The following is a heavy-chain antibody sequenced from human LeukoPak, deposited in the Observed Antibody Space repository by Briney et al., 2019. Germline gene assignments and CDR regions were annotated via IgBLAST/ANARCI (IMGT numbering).Heavy chain of an antibody. CDR3: ARHKDRAYFDY. CDR1: GYSISSGYY. D-gene: IGHD3-16*01. Sequence: SSETLSLTCAGSGYSISSGYYWGWIRQPPGKRLQWIASMYQSGSTYYNPSLKSRVTISLDTSKNQFSLKLSSVTAADTAVYYCARHKDRAYFDYWGLGTLVTVSS. J-gene: IGHJ4*02. V-gene: IGHV4-38-2*01. CDR2: MYQSGST.